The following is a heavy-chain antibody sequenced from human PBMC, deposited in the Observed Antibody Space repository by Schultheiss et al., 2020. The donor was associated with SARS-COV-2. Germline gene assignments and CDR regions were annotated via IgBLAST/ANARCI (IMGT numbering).Heavy chain of an antibody. D-gene: IGHD2-2*01. CDR1: GGSFSGYY. Sequence: SETLSLTCAVYGGSFSGYYWSWIRQPPGKGLEWIGEINHSGSTNYNPPLKSRVTISVDTSKNQFSLKLSSVTAADTAVYYCAREGDYCSSTSCSHYYYYYMDVWGKGTTVTVSS. J-gene: IGHJ6*03. CDR3: AREGDYCSSTSCSHYYYYYMDV. V-gene: IGHV4-34*01. CDR2: INHSGST.